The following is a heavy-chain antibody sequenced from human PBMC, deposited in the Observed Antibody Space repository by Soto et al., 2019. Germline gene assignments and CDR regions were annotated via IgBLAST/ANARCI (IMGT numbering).Heavy chain of an antibody. CDR1: GFTALSCS. Sequence: QVQLIQSGPQMMQPGASVRVSCKASGFTALSCSFNWVRQAPGQGPEWLGWINAGVDDTIYSQRFQDRVTITRDTSTNTVYLEVNSLTSEDTAVYYCAREVKGVTSFDYWGQGTLVTVSS. CDR2: INAGVDDT. J-gene: IGHJ4*02. D-gene: IGHD2-21*02. CDR3: AREVKGVTSFDY. V-gene: IGHV1-3*01.